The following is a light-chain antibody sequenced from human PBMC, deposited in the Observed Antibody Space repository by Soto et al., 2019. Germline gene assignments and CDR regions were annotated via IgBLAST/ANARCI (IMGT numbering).Light chain of an antibody. J-gene: IGKJ2*01. CDR3: QQSYNTPYT. CDR2: VAS. Sequence: DIQMTQSPSSLSASVGDRVTITCRASQSISSNLNWYQQKPGEAPKLLIYVASSLQSGVPSRFSGSESGTDYTLTISSLQPDDFATYYCQQSYNTPYTFGQGTKLEIK. CDR1: QSISSN. V-gene: IGKV1-39*01.